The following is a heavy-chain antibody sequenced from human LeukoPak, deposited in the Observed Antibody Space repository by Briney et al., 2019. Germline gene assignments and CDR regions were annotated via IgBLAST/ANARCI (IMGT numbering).Heavy chain of an antibody. D-gene: IGHD6-19*01. CDR2: ISGSGGST. CDR1: GFTFSGYW. Sequence: PGGSLRLSCADSGFTFSGYWMNWVRQAPGKGLEWVSAISGSGGSTYYADSVKGRFTISRDNSKNTLYLHMNSLRAEDAAVYYCAKEYSSGPRGYFDYWGQGTLVTVSS. CDR3: AKEYSSGPRGYFDY. V-gene: IGHV3-23*01. J-gene: IGHJ4*02.